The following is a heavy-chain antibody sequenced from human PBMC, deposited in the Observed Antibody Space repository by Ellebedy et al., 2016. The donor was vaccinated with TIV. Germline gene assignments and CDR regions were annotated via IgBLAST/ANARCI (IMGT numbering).Heavy chain of an antibody. V-gene: IGHV3-48*02. J-gene: IGHJ5*02. CDR3: ARVGGNYYGWFDP. CDR1: GFTFSSYS. D-gene: IGHD1-26*01. CDR2: ISSSGSTI. Sequence: PGGSLRLSCAASGFTFSSYSMNWVRQAPEKGLEWVSYISSSGSTIYYADSVKGRFTISRDNAKNSLYLQMNSLRDEDTDVYYCARVGGNYYGWFDPWGQGTLVTVSS.